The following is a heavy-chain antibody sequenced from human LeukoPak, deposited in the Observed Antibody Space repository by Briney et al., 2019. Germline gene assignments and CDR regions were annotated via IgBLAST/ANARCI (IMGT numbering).Heavy chain of an antibody. J-gene: IGHJ3*02. CDR1: GFTFSSYA. Sequence: PGGSLRLSCAASGFTFSSYAIHWVRQAPGKGLEWVAVISYDGSNKYYADSVKGRFTISRDNSKNTLYLQMNSLRAEDTAVYYCARGPDDSSGYYVFAAAFDIWGQGTMVTVSS. V-gene: IGHV3-30*01. CDR3: ARGPDDSSGYYVFAAAFDI. CDR2: ISYDGSNK. D-gene: IGHD3-22*01.